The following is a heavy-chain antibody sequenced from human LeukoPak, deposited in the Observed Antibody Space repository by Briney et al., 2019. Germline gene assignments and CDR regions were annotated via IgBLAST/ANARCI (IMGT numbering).Heavy chain of an antibody. Sequence: SETLSLTCTVSGGSISSYYWSWIRQPPGKGLEWIGYIYYSGSTNYNPSLKGRVTISVDTSKNQFSLKLSSVTAADTAVYYCARGYDSSGYYYWGQGTLVTVSS. CDR2: IYYSGST. J-gene: IGHJ4*02. CDR1: GGSISSYY. D-gene: IGHD3-22*01. V-gene: IGHV4-59*01. CDR3: ARGYDSSGYYY.